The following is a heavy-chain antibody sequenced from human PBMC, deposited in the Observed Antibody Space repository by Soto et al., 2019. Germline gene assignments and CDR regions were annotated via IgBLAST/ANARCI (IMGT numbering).Heavy chain of an antibody. CDR2: IYFGGNP. Sequence: SETLSLTCAVSGASISSSGHYWGWIRQPPGRGLEWIGTGTIYFGGNPFCNPSLKSRVSMSLDTSKNQFSLRLESVSAADTAVYYCARAPHVIVVGFDYWGQGTLVTVSS. J-gene: IGHJ4*02. CDR3: ARAPHVIVVGFDY. V-gene: IGHV4-39*07. CDR1: GASISSSGHY. D-gene: IGHD3-22*01.